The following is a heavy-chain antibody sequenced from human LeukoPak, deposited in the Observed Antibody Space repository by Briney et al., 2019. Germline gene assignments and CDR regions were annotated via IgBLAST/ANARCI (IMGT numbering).Heavy chain of an antibody. CDR1: GYTFTGYY. CDR3: ARRFYGSGSYYRFFDP. D-gene: IGHD3-10*01. V-gene: IGHV1-2*02. Sequence: GASVKVSCKASGYTFTGYYMHWVRPAPGQGLEWMGWINPNSGGTNYAQKFQGRVTMTRDTSISTAYMELSRLRSDDTAVYYCARRFYGSGSYYRFFDPWGQGTLVTVSS. J-gene: IGHJ5*02. CDR2: INPNSGGT.